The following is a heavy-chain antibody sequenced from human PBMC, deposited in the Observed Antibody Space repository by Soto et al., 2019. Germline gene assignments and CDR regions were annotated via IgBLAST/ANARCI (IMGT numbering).Heavy chain of an antibody. CDR3: ARDPYCSGGSCQGNGWFDP. CDR2: ISYDGSNK. Sequence: VKSGGGVVQPGRSLRLSCAASGFTFSSYAMHWVRQAPGKGLEWVAVISYDGSNKYYADSVKGRFTISRDNSKNTLYLQMNSLRAEDTAVYYCARDPYCSGGSCQGNGWFDPWGQGTLVTVSS. V-gene: IGHV3-30-3*01. CDR1: GFTFSSYA. D-gene: IGHD2-15*01. J-gene: IGHJ5*02.